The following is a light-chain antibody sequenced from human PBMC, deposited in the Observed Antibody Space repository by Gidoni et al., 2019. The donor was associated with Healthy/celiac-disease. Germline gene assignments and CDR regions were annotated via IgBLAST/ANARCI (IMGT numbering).Light chain of an antibody. CDR1: QDISNY. CDR2: DAS. J-gene: IGKJ4*01. Sequence: DIQMTQSPSSLSASVGDRVTITCQASQDISNYLNWYQQKPGKAPKLLIYDASNLETGVPSRFSGSGSGTDFTFTISSLQPEDIATYYCQQYDNLPPGLTFGGXTKVEIK. CDR3: QQYDNLPPGLT. V-gene: IGKV1-33*01.